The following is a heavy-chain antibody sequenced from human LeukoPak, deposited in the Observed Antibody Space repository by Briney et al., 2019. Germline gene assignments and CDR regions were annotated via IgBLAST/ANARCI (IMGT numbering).Heavy chain of an antibody. V-gene: IGHV3-33*01. J-gene: IGHJ4*02. Sequence: PGGSLRLSCAASGFTFSNYGMHWVRQAPGKGLEWVALIWYDGSNEYYADSVKGRFTISRDNSKNTLYLQMNSLGGEDTAVYYCASDPGYSRNWYFDYWGQGTLVTVSS. D-gene: IGHD6-13*01. CDR1: GFTFSNYG. CDR2: IWYDGSNE. CDR3: ASDPGYSRNWYFDY.